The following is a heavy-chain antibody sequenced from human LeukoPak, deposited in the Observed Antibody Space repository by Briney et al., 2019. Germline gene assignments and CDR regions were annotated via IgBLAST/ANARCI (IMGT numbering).Heavy chain of an antibody. D-gene: IGHD6-13*01. V-gene: IGHV3-7*01. J-gene: IGHJ4*02. CDR1: GFTFSGYW. Sequence: PGGSLRLSCAASGFTFSGYWMNWVRQAPGKGLEWVANIKQDGSEKYYVDSVKGRFTISRDNAKNSLYLQMNSLRAEDTAVYYCARGLSYSSSFSYWGQGTLVTVSS. CDR3: ARGLSYSSSFSY. CDR2: IKQDGSEK.